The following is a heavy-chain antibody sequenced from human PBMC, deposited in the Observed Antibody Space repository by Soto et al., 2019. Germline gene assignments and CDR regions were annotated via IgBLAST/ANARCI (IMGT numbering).Heavy chain of an antibody. J-gene: IGHJ4*02. Sequence: SETLSLTCTVSSDSISSYYWSWIRQPPGKRLEWIGYISYSGSTDYNPSLKSRVTISGDTSKNQFPLKVSSVTAADTAVYYCARGTSWQLPFDYWGQGTLVTVSS. V-gene: IGHV4-59*01. D-gene: IGHD6-13*01. CDR2: ISYSGST. CDR1: SDSISSYY. CDR3: ARGTSWQLPFDY.